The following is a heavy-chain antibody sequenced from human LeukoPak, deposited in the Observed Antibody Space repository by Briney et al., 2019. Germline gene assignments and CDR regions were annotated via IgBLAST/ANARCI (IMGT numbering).Heavy chain of an antibody. CDR3: ASKLPASDAFDV. Sequence: SETLSLTCTVSGVSINTYYWTWIRQPAGKALEWMGRVYASGRTNYNPSLKSRVTMSVDTSKNQFSLKLRSVTAADTAVYYCASKLPASDAFDVWGQGTVVTVSS. D-gene: IGHD2-2*01. CDR2: VYASGRT. J-gene: IGHJ3*01. V-gene: IGHV4-4*07. CDR1: GVSINTYY.